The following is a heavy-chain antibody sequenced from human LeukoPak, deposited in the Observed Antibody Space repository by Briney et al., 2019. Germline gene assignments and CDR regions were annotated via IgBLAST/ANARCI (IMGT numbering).Heavy chain of an antibody. CDR1: GFTFSSYA. Sequence: GGSLRLSCAASGFTFSSYAMNWVRQAPGKGLEWVSTISGSGDSTYYADSVRGRFTISRDNSKNTLLLQMSSLRAEDTAVYYCAKGGAGYCSSTSCLYYFDYWGQGTLVTVST. CDR2: ISGSGDST. J-gene: IGHJ4*02. D-gene: IGHD2-2*01. CDR3: AKGGAGYCSSTSCLYYFDY. V-gene: IGHV3-23*01.